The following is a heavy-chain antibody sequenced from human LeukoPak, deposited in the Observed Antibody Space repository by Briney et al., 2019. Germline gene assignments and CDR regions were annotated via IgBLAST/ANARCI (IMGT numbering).Heavy chain of an antibody. CDR3: AREREYYDILTGCYINRGMDV. D-gene: IGHD3-9*01. CDR2: ISSSGSTI. CDR1: GFTFSTYE. V-gene: IGHV3-48*03. J-gene: IGHJ6*02. Sequence: GGSLRLSCAASGFTFSTYEVNWVRQAPGKGLEWVSYISSSGSTIYYADSVKGRFTISRDNAKGSLYLQMNSLRAEDTAVYYCAREREYYDILTGCYINRGMDVWGQGTTVTVSS.